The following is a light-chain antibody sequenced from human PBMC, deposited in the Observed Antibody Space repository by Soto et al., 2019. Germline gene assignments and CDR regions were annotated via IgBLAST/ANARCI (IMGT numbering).Light chain of an antibody. V-gene: IGKV3-15*01. Sequence: EIVMTQSPGTLSVSPGEGATLSCRASQSVSSSLAWYQQKPGQAPRLLLYGASTRATGIPARFSGSGSETEFTLSISSQQSEDFAVYYCQQYNNWPGTFGQGTKVEIK. CDR3: QQYNNWPGT. CDR1: QSVSSS. CDR2: GAS. J-gene: IGKJ1*01.